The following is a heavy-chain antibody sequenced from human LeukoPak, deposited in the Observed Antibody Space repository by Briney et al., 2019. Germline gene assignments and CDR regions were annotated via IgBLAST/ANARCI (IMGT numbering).Heavy chain of an antibody. CDR1: GYTFTGYY. J-gene: IGHJ4*02. V-gene: IGHV1-2*02. CDR2: INPNSGGT. CDR3: ARRRIVGATNDY. Sequence: ASVKVSCKASGYTFTGYYMHWVRQAPGQGLEWMGWINPNSGGTNYAQKFQGRVTMTRDTSISTACMELSRLRSDDTAVYYCARRRIVGATNDYWGQGTLVTVSS. D-gene: IGHD1-26*01.